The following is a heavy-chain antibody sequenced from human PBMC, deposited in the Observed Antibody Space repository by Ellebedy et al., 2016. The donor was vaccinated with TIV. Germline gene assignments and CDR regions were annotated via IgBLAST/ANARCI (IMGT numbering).Heavy chain of an antibody. Sequence: GGSLRLSCAASGFTFSSYSMNWVRQAPGKGLEWVSYISSSGSIMYYADSVKGRFTISRDNARNSLYLQMNSLRDEDTALYYCARSGSYYTDYWGQGTPVTVPS. D-gene: IGHD1-26*01. J-gene: IGHJ4*02. V-gene: IGHV3-48*02. CDR1: GFTFSSYS. CDR3: ARSGSYYTDY. CDR2: ISSSGSIM.